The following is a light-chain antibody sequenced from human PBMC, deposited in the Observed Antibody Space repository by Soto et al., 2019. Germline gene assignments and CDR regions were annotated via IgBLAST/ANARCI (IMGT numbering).Light chain of an antibody. J-gene: IGLJ2*01. CDR1: SSDVGGYNY. CDR2: DVS. Sequence: QSVLTQPASVSGSPGQSITLSCTGTSSDVGGYNYVSWYQHHPGKAPKLMIYDVSNRPSGVSNRFSGSKSGNTACLTISGLQAEDEADYYCSSYTSSSTPHVVFGGGTKLTVL. CDR3: SSYTSSSTPHVV. V-gene: IGLV2-14*03.